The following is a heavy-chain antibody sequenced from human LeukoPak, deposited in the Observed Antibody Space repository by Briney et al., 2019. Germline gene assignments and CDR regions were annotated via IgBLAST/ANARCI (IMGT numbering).Heavy chain of an antibody. Sequence: PSGTLSLTCTVSGGSIGSYYWSWIRQPPGKGLEWIGHIYDTGYTNYNPSLKTRVTISVDTSKNQFSLKLNYVTAADTAVYYCARETKLPGFSGGLGFWGQGTLVIVSS. V-gene: IGHV4-59*01. J-gene: IGHJ4*02. CDR3: ARETKLPGFSGGLGF. D-gene: IGHD6-19*01. CDR2: IYDTGYT. CDR1: GGSIGSYY.